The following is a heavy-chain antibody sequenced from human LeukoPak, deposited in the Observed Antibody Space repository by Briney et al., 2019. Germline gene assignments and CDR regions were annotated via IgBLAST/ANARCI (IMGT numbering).Heavy chain of an antibody. CDR2: IYYSGST. J-gene: IGHJ4*02. V-gene: IGHV4-59*01. Sequence: SETLSLTCTVSGGSISSNYWSWIRQPPGKGLEWIGYIYYSGSTNYNPSLKSRVTISVDTSKNQFSLKLSSVTAADTAVYYCASSPTAPDRLGDYFDYWGQGTLVTVSA. CDR3: ASSPTAPDRLGDYFDY. D-gene: IGHD1-14*01. CDR1: GGSISSNY.